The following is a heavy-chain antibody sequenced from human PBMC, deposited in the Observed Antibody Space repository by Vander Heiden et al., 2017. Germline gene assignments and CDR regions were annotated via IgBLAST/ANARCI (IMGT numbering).Heavy chain of an antibody. J-gene: IGHJ4*02. V-gene: IGHV3-23*01. CDR3: AKQGGNNWNYAGYFDS. Sequence: EVQLLESGGGLLQPGGSLRLPGEASTFPSSDFAMSWVGQAPGKGLEWVLSISGGGGTVFSADSVRGRFTISRDNSKNTLYLEMSSLRVEDTAVYYCAKQGGNNWNYAGYFDSWGQGTLVTVSS. CDR1: TFPSSDFA. D-gene: IGHD1-7*01. CDR2: ISGGGGTV.